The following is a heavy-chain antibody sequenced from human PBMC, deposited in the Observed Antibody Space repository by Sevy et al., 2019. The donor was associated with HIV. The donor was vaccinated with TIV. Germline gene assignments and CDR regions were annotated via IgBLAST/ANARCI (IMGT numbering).Heavy chain of an antibody. Sequence: GGSLRLSCAASGFTFSSYSMNWVRQAPGKGLEWISSISSSSSYIYYADSVKGRFTISRDNAKNSLYLQMNSLRAEDTAVYYRARDLAWKTWNVFYGMDVWGQGTTVTVSS. J-gene: IGHJ6*02. CDR3: ARDLAWKTWNVFYGMDV. CDR2: ISSSSSYI. CDR1: GFTFSSYS. D-gene: IGHD1-1*01. V-gene: IGHV3-21*01.